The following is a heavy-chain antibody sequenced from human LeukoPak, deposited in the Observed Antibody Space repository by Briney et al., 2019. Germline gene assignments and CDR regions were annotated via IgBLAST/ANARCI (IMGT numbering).Heavy chain of an antibody. Sequence: ASVKVSCKASGFTFTGYYMHWVRQAPGQGLEWMGWINPNSGSTNYAQKFQGRVTMTRDTSISTAYMELSRLRSDDTAVYYCARGGHYYGSGSTYLNYWGQGTLVTVSS. J-gene: IGHJ4*02. CDR2: INPNSGST. CDR1: GFTFTGYY. D-gene: IGHD3-10*01. V-gene: IGHV1-2*02. CDR3: ARGGHYYGSGSTYLNY.